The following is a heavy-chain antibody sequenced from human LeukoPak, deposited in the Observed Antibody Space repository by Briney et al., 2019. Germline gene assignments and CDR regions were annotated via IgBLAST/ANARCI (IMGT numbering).Heavy chain of an antibody. Sequence: SETLSLTCTVSGGSISSYYWSWIRQPPGKGLEWIGYIYYSGSTNYNPSLKSRVTISVDTSKNQFSLKLSSVTAADTAVYYCARDNGDYWGQGTLVTVSS. D-gene: IGHD2-8*01. CDR3: ARDNGDY. CDR2: IYYSGST. J-gene: IGHJ4*02. CDR1: GGSISSYY. V-gene: IGHV4-59*01.